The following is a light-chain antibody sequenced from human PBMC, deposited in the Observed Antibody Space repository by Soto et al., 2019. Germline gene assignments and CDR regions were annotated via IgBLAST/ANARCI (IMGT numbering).Light chain of an antibody. CDR2: DAS. CDR3: QQYNSYS. V-gene: IGKV1-5*01. Sequence: CTLSGSRGDRVTVTCRASQSISSWLAWYQQKPGKAPKLLIYDASSLESGVPSRFSGSGSGTEFTLTISSLQPDDFATYYCQQYNSYSFGQGTKVDIK. CDR1: QSISSW. J-gene: IGKJ1*01.